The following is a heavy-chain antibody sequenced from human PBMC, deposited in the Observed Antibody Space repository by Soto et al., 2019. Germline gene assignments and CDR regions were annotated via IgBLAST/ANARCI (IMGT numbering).Heavy chain of an antibody. Sequence: QVQLQESGPGLVDPLGTLSLTCAVSGTSVSGANWWGWVRQPPGKGLEWIGEIHSSGNNDYNPSLKSRVTISRDMSKNEFSLKLTSVTAADTAVYYCARTGPYSSGNNWGQGTLVTVSS. CDR2: IHSSGNN. CDR3: ARTGPYSSGNN. V-gene: IGHV4-4*02. CDR1: GTSVSGANW. D-gene: IGHD3-22*01. J-gene: IGHJ4*02.